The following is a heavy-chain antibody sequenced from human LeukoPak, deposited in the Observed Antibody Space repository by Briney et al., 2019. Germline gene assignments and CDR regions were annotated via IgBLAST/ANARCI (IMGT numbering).Heavy chain of an antibody. CDR1: GFTFSSYG. CDR3: ARVKGRIYGSGSYTGIDY. CDR2: LWYDGSNK. D-gene: IGHD3-10*01. J-gene: IGHJ4*02. Sequence: PGRSLRLSCAASGFTFSSYGMYWVRQAPGKGLEWVAVLWYDGSNKYYVDSVKGRFTISRDNSNNTLYLQMNSLRAEDTAVYYCARVKGRIYGSGSYTGIDYWGQGTLVTVSS. V-gene: IGHV3-33*01.